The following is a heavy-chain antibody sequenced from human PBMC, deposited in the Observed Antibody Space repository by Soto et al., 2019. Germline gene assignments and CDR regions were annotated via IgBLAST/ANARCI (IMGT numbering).Heavy chain of an antibody. J-gene: IGHJ4*02. CDR3: AKAVDISVRGVPPSDY. Sequence: QVQLVESGGGVVQPGGSLRLSCAASGFIFNRFGMHWVRQAPGKGLVWVAVISYDGNNKYYTDSVKGRFTISRDNSQNTLYLQMNSLSPEDTAVYYCAKAVDISVRGVPPSDYWGQGTLVTVSS. V-gene: IGHV3-30*18. D-gene: IGHD3-10*01. CDR1: GFIFNRFG. CDR2: ISYDGNNK.